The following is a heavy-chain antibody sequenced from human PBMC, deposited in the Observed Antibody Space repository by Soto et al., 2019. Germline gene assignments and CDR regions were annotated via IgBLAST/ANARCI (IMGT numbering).Heavy chain of an antibody. Sequence: QVQLVQSGAEVKKPGSSVKVSCKASGGTFSSYTISWVRQAPGQGLEWMGGIIPILGIANYAQKFQGRVTSTADKSTSKAYMELSSVRSEDTAVYYCAIPWGYGSGSYYYYYGMDVWGQGTTVTVSS. CDR1: GGTFSSYT. J-gene: IGHJ6*02. D-gene: IGHD3-10*01. V-gene: IGHV1-69*02. CDR2: IIPILGIA. CDR3: AIPWGYGSGSYYYYYGMDV.